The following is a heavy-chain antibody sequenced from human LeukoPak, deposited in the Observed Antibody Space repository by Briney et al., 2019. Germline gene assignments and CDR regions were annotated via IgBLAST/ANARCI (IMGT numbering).Heavy chain of an antibody. Sequence: GASVKVSCKASGYTFTSYGISWVRQAPGQGLEWMGWISAYNGNTNYARELQGRVTMTTDTSTSTAYMELRSLRSDDTAVYYCAREGLYSGSPMADYWGQGTLVTVSS. V-gene: IGHV1-18*01. CDR3: AREGLYSGSPMADY. J-gene: IGHJ4*02. CDR2: ISAYNGNT. D-gene: IGHD1-26*01. CDR1: GYTFTSYG.